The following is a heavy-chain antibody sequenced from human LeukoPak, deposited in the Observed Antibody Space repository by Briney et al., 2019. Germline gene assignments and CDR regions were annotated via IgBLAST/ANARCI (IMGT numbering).Heavy chain of an antibody. D-gene: IGHD2-15*01. Sequence: GGSLRLSCAAAGFAFISYAMHWVRQAPGKGLEYVSAITGNGGSTFYANSVKGRFTISRDNSKNTLYLQMGSLRAEDMAVYYCARGDVMVVAATLNYWGKGTLVTVSS. J-gene: IGHJ4*02. CDR2: ITGNGGST. V-gene: IGHV3-64*01. CDR3: ARGDVMVVAATLNY. CDR1: GFAFISYA.